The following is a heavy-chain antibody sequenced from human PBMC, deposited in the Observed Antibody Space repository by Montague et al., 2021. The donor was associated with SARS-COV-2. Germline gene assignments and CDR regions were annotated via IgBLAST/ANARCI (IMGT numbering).Heavy chain of an antibody. J-gene: IGHJ3*02. CDR2: IYPGDSDT. Sequence: QSGAEVKEPGESLTISCKGSGYSFTSYWIGWVPQMPGKGLGWMGIIYPGDSDTRYSPSFQGQVTISADKSISTAYLQWSSLKASDTAIYYCARVTDYYYDTSGYWDAFDIWGQGTMVTVSS. CDR1: GYSFTSYW. V-gene: IGHV5-51*01. CDR3: ARVTDYYYDTSGYWDAFDI. D-gene: IGHD3-22*01.